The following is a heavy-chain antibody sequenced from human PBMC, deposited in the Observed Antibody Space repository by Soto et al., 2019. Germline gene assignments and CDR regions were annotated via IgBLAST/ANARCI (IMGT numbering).Heavy chain of an antibody. Sequence: SETLSLTCSVSGNSISSYFWTWIRQPPGKGLEWIGYIYNIETSDYNPSLRGRVTISMDKSKNQFSLNLKSVTAADTAVYYCARDTTTGIFDYWGQGILVTVSS. D-gene: IGHD1-26*01. V-gene: IGHV4-59*01. CDR1: GNSISSYF. J-gene: IGHJ4*02. CDR2: IYNIETS. CDR3: ARDTTTGIFDY.